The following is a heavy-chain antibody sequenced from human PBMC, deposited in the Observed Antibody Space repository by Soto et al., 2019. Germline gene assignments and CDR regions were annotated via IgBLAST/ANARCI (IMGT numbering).Heavy chain of an antibody. V-gene: IGHV3-23*01. Sequence: EVPLLESGGGLVQPGGSLRLSCVASGFTFSSYAMSWVRQAPGKGLEWVSAISGSGGSTYYAESVKGRFTISRDNSKNTLYLQMNSLRAEDTAVYYCARRSSGWYFDYWGQGTLVTVSS. CDR1: GFTFSSYA. J-gene: IGHJ4*02. CDR3: ARRSSGWYFDY. D-gene: IGHD6-19*01. CDR2: ISGSGGST.